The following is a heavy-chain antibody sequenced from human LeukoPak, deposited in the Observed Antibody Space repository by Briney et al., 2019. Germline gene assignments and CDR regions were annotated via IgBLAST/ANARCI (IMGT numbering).Heavy chain of an antibody. CDR1: GGTFSSYA. CDR2: IIPIFGTA. V-gene: IGHV1-69*13. J-gene: IGHJ4*02. CDR3: ARGTYYYDSSGYSDTPSFDY. D-gene: IGHD3-22*01. Sequence: ASVKVSCKASGGTFSSYAISWVRQAPGQGLEWMGGIIPIFGTANYAQKFQGRVTITADESTSTAYMELSSLRSEDTAVYYCARGTYYYDSSGYSDTPSFDYWGQGTLVTVSS.